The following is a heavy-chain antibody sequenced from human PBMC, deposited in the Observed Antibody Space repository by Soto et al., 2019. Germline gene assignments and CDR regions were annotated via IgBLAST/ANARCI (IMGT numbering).Heavy chain of an antibody. Sequence: SVKVSCKASGYTFTSYGISWVRQAPGQGLEWMGRIIPILGIANYAQKFQGRVTITADKSTSTAYMELSSLRSEDTAVYYCARDWSDCSGGSCLNWFAPWGQGTLVTVSS. V-gene: IGHV1-69*04. CDR1: GYTFTSYG. CDR3: ARDWSDCSGGSCLNWFAP. D-gene: IGHD2-15*01. J-gene: IGHJ5*02. CDR2: IIPILGIA.